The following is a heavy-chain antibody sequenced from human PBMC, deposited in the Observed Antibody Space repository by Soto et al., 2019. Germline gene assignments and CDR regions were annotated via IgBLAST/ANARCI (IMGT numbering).Heavy chain of an antibody. V-gene: IGHV1-18*01. D-gene: IGHD3-9*01. CDR1: GYTFTNYG. CDR3: ARPQNDFLTVSNANYFDS. J-gene: IGHJ4*02. CDR2: ISAYNGNT. Sequence: ASVKVSCKASGYTFTNYGLTWVRQAPGQGPEWVGWISAYNGNTHYAQKLQGRVAMTTDTSTSTAYMELRSLSSDDTAVYYCARPQNDFLTVSNANYFDSWGRGTRVTVSS.